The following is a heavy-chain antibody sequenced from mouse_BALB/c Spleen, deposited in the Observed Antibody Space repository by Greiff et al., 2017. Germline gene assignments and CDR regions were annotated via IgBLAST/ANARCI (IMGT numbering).Heavy chain of an antibody. CDR3: ARYYRYDGYAMDY. CDR2: ISSGGSYT. CDR1: GFTFSSYA. D-gene: IGHD2-14*01. Sequence: EVQGVESGGGLVKPGGSLKLSCAASGFTFSSYAMSWVRQTPEKRLEWVATISSGGSYTYYPDSVKGRFTISRDNAKNTLYLQMSSLRSEDTAMYYCARYYRYDGYAMDYWGQGTSVTVSS. J-gene: IGHJ4*01. V-gene: IGHV5-9-3*01.